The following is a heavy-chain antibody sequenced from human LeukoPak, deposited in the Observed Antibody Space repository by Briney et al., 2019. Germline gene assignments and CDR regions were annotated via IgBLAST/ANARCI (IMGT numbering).Heavy chain of an antibody. D-gene: IGHD4-17*01. Sequence: PGGSLRLSCVASGFTFSDYYMSWVRQAPGKGLEWVSAISGSGGSTYYADSVKGRFTISRDNSKNTLYLQMNSLRAEDTAVYYCAKLFLGDYGGIDYWGQGTLVTVSS. CDR1: GFTFSDYY. CDR2: ISGSGGST. V-gene: IGHV3-23*01. J-gene: IGHJ4*02. CDR3: AKLFLGDYGGIDY.